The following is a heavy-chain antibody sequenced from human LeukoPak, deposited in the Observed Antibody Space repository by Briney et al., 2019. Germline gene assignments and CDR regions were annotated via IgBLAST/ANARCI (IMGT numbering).Heavy chain of an antibody. CDR2: INHSGTT. Sequence: TSETLSLTCAVYGGSFSGNYWSWIRQPPGKWLEWIGDINHSGTTNYSPSLKSRVTISVDTSKNQFSLNLSSVTAADTAVFYCARRTGTYYYDSSGYSPWRYYFDYWGQGTLVTVSS. J-gene: IGHJ4*02. V-gene: IGHV4-34*01. CDR1: GGSFSGNY. D-gene: IGHD3-22*01. CDR3: ARRTGTYYYDSSGYSPWRYYFDY.